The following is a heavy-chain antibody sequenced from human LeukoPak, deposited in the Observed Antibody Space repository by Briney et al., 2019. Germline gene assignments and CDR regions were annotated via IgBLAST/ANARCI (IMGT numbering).Heavy chain of an antibody. J-gene: IGHJ4*02. V-gene: IGHV3-7*01. D-gene: IGHD2-15*01. CDR2: IKRDGGEK. Sequence: PGGSLRLSCAASGFTLTNYWMSWVRQAPGKGLEWVANIKRDGGEKYYVDSVKGRFTISRDNARNSLYLQMNSLRAEDTAVYYCAREGAGYCSGGNCYSTWNDGFGYWGQGTLVTVSS. CDR3: AREGAGYCSGGNCYSTWNDGFGY. CDR1: GFTLTNYW.